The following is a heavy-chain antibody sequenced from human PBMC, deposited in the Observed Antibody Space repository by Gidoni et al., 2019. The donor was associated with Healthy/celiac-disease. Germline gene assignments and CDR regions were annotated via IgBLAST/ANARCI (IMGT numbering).Heavy chain of an antibody. CDR2: ISGSGGST. D-gene: IGHD6-19*01. V-gene: IGHV3-23*01. J-gene: IGHJ4*02. CDR1: GFTFSSYA. CDR3: AKDQGLTVARNPFDY. Sequence: EVQLLESGGGLVQPGGSLRLSCAASGFTFSSYAMSWVRQAPGKGLEWVSAISGSGGSTYYADAVKGRFTISRDNSKNTLYLQMNSLRAEDTAVYYCAKDQGLTVARNPFDYWGQGTLVTVSS.